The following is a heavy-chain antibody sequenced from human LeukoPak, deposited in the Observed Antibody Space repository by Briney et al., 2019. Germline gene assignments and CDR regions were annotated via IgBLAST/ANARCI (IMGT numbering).Heavy chain of an antibody. CDR2: IYYSGST. D-gene: IGHD3-10*01. J-gene: IGHJ4*02. CDR3: ARGRITMVRGAAYY. V-gene: IGHV4-30-4*08. CDR1: GGSISSGDYY. Sequence: SETLSLTCTVSGGSISSGDYYWSWIRQPPGKGLEWIGYIYYSGSTYYNPSLKSRVTISVDTSKNQFSLKLSSVTAADTAVYYCARGRITMVRGAAYYWGQGTLVTVSS.